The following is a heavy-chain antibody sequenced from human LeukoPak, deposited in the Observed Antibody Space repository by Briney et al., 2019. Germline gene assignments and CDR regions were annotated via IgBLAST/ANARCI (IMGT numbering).Heavy chain of an antibody. CDR1: GFTFSSYS. D-gene: IGHD6-13*01. CDR2: ISSSSGYM. J-gene: IGHJ5*02. Sequence: GGSLRPSCAASGFTFSSYSMNWVRQAPGKGLEWVSSISSSSGYMIYADSVKGRFTISRDNAKNSLYLQMNSLRAEDTAVYYCARPSAAGQSWGQGTLVTVSS. CDR3: ARPSAAGQS. V-gene: IGHV3-21*01.